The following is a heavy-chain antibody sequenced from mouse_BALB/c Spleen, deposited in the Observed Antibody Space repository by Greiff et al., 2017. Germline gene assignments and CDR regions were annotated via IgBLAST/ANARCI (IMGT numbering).Heavy chain of an antibody. J-gene: IGHJ2*01. V-gene: IGHV5-6-5*01. D-gene: IGHD2-5*01. Sequence: EVKVEESGGGLVKPGGSLKLSCAASGFTFSSYAMSWVRQTPEKRLEWVASISSGGSTYYPDSVKGRFTISRDNARHILYLQMSRLRSEDTAMYYCAKGRRSNSYYNDYWGQGTTLTVSS. CDR2: ISSGGST. CDR1: GFTFSSYA. CDR3: AKGRRSNSYYNDY.